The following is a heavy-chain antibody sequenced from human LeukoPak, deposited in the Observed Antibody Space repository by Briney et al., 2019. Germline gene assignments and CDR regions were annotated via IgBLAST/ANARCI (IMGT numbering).Heavy chain of an antibody. CDR1: GGSISSYY. Sequence: SETLSLTCTVSGGSISSYYWSWVRQPPGKGLEWIGYIYYSGSTNYNPSLKSRVTISIDTSKNQFSLKLSSVTAADTAVYYCARCRRADSKLNYYYYMDVWGKGTTVTISS. D-gene: IGHD6-13*01. CDR2: IYYSGST. V-gene: IGHV4-59*01. J-gene: IGHJ6*03. CDR3: ARCRRADSKLNYYYYMDV.